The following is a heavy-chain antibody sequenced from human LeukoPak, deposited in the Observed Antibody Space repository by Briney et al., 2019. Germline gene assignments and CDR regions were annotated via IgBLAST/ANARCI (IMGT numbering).Heavy chain of an antibody. J-gene: IGHJ4*02. Sequence: GTSVKVSCKASGFTFTSSAMQWVRQARGHRLEWRGWIVVCSGNTNYAPKFQERGTITRDMPTSTAYMELSSLRSEDTAVYYCAAISSGWYEDYWGQGTLVTVSS. V-gene: IGHV1-58*02. D-gene: IGHD6-19*01. CDR1: GFTFTSSA. CDR2: IVVCSGNT. CDR3: AAISSGWYEDY.